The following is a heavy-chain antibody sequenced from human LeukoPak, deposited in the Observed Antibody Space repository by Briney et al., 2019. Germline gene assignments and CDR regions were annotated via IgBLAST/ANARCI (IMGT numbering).Heavy chain of an antibody. CDR1: GYTFTSYA. J-gene: IGHJ1*01. V-gene: IGHV1-3*01. Sequence: AASVKVSCKASGYTFTSYAMHWVRQAPGQRLEWMGWINAGNGNTKYSQKFQGRVTITRDTSASTAYMELSSLRSEDTAVYYCARDFCSGGSCYRYFQPWGQGTLVTVSS. D-gene: IGHD2-15*01. CDR3: ARDFCSGGSCYRYFQP. CDR2: INAGNGNT.